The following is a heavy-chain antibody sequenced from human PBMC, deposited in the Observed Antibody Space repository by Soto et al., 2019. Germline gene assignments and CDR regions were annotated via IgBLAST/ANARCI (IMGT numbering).Heavy chain of an antibody. J-gene: IGHJ4*02. V-gene: IGHV1-18*01. CDR3: ARGRYGDY. D-gene: IGHD1-1*01. CDR2: ISAHNGNT. CDR1: GYTFTSYG. Sequence: QVHLVQSGAEVKKPGASVKVSCKGSGYTFTSYGITWVQPAPGQGLDWLGWISAHNGNTDYAQKLQGRVTVTRDTSTSTAYIEMRSQRSADTAVNYCARGRYGDYWGKGALVTVSS.